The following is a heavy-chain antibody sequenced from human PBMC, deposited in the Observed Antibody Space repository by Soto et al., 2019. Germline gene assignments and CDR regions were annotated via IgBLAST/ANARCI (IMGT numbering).Heavy chain of an antibody. D-gene: IGHD4-17*01. V-gene: IGHV4-59*01. CDR2: IYYSGST. CDR3: ARALDYGDYWYWFDP. CDR1: GGSISSYY. Sequence: SETLSLTCTVSGGSISSYYWSWIRQPPGKGLEWIGYIYYSGSTNYNPSLKSRVTISVDTSKNQFSLKLSSVTAADTAVYYCARALDYGDYWYWFDPWGQGTLVTVSS. J-gene: IGHJ5*02.